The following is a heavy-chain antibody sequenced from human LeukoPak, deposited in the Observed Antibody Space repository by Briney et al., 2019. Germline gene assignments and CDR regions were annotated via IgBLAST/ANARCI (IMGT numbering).Heavy chain of an antibody. CDR2: INPNSGGT. V-gene: IGHV1-2*02. D-gene: IGHD2/OR15-2a*01. Sequence: GASVKVSCKASGYTFTCYYMHWVRQAPGQGLEWMGWINPNSGGTNYAQKFQGRVTMTRDTSISTAYMELSRLRSDDTAVYYCARVVYGAIDAFDIWGQGTMVTVSS. J-gene: IGHJ3*02. CDR3: ARVVYGAIDAFDI. CDR1: GYTFTCYY.